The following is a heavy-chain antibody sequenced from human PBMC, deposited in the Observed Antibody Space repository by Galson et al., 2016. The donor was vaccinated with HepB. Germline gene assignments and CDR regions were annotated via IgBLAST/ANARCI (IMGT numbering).Heavy chain of an antibody. CDR2: IYSTGST. Sequence: SLRLSCAASGFTVSNNYMTWVRQAPGKGLEWVSVIYSTGSTKYADSVKGRITISRDSSKNTLYLQMNSLRAEDTAVYYCARDGGVKVGGDYWGQGTLVTVSS. CDR1: GFTVSNNY. CDR3: ARDGGVKVGGDY. D-gene: IGHD3-16*01. V-gene: IGHV3-53*01. J-gene: IGHJ4*02.